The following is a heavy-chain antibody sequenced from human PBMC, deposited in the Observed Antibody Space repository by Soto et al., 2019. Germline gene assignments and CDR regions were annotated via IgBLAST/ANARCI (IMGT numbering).Heavy chain of an antibody. CDR1: GFTFSSYW. CDR3: AREPYNWNYGGWFDP. V-gene: IGHV3-7*03. CDR2: IKQDGSEK. D-gene: IGHD1-7*01. J-gene: IGHJ5*02. Sequence: HPGGSLRLSCTASGFTFSSYWMSWVRQAPGKGLEWVANIKQDGSEKYYVDSVKGRFTISRDNAKNSLYLQMNSLRAEDTAVYYCAREPYNWNYGGWFDPWGQGTLVTVSS.